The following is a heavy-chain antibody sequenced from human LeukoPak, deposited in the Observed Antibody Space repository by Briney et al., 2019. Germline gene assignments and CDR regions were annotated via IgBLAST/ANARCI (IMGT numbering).Heavy chain of an antibody. CDR3: ARARYGSGSYYSYYYYYYMDV. V-gene: IGHV3-11*01. CDR1: GFTFSDYY. D-gene: IGHD3-10*01. Sequence: GGSLRLSCAASGFTFSDYYMSWIRQAPGKGLEWVSYISSSGSTIYYADSVKGRFTISRDNAKNSLYLQMNSLRAEDTAVYYCARARYGSGSYYSYYYYYYMDVWGKGTMVTISS. J-gene: IGHJ6*03. CDR2: ISSSGSTI.